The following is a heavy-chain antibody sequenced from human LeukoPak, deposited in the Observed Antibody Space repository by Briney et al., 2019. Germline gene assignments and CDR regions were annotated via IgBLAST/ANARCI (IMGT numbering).Heavy chain of an antibody. CDR2: ISSSGSTI. CDR3: ARRLWFGEKDY. J-gene: IGHJ4*02. CDR1: GGSFSGYY. Sequence: PSETLSLTCAVYGGSFSGYYWSWIRQTPGKGLEWVSYISSSGSTIYYADSVKGRFTISRDNAKNSLYLQMNSLRAEDTAVYYCARRLWFGEKDYWGQGTLVTVSS. D-gene: IGHD3-10*01. V-gene: IGHV3-11*01.